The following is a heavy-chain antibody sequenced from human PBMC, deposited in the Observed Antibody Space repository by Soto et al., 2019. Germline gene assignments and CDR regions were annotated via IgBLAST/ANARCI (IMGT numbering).Heavy chain of an antibody. CDR1: GGSVTNRSYY. Sequence: SETLSLTCTVSGGSVTNRSYYWGWIRQSPGKGLEWIGSVYYRGRSYSKSSVKSRVTISVDTSKNRFSLSLNSVTASDTAVYFCLSQRTTVPSQAYFDYWGPGALVTVS. J-gene: IGHJ4*01. CDR3: LSQRTTVPSQAYFDY. D-gene: IGHD1-1*01. CDR2: VYYRGRS. V-gene: IGHV4-39*01.